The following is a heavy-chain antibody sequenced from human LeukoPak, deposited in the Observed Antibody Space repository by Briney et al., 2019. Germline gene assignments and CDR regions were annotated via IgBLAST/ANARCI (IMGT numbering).Heavy chain of an antibody. CDR1: GFSFDDYG. D-gene: IGHD3-10*01. Sequence: GGSLRLSCAASGFSFDDYGMTWVRQAPGKGLEWVCGINWNGGSTSYADSVKGRFTISRDNAKNSLYLQMNSLRAEDTAVYYCAKEFGEDDIDYWGQGTLVTVSS. V-gene: IGHV3-20*04. CDR3: AKEFGEDDIDY. J-gene: IGHJ4*02. CDR2: INWNGGST.